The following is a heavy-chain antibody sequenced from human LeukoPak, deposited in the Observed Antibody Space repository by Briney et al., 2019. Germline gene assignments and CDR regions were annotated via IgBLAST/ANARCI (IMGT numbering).Heavy chain of an antibody. Sequence: SVKVSCKASGGTFSSYAISWVRQAPGHGLEWMGGIIPIFGTANYAQKFQGRVTITADKSTSTAYIELSSLRSEDTAVYYCARDPTYYYGSGSYFTGDYWGQGTLVTVSS. V-gene: IGHV1-69*06. J-gene: IGHJ4*02. CDR2: IIPIFGTA. CDR1: GGTFSSYA. D-gene: IGHD3-10*01. CDR3: ARDPTYYYGSGSYFTGDY.